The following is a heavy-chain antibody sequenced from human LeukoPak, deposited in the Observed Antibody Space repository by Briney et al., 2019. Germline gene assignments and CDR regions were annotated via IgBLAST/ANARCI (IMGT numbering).Heavy chain of an antibody. Sequence: PGGSLRLSCAASGFTFSSYWMSWVRQAPGKGLEWVANIKQDGSEKYYVDSVKGRFTISRDNAKNSLYLQMNSLRAEDTAVYYCARESDSSGYYYLTYYFDYWGQGTLVTVSS. V-gene: IGHV3-7*01. CDR3: ARESDSSGYYYLTYYFDY. J-gene: IGHJ4*02. CDR1: GFTFSSYW. CDR2: IKQDGSEK. D-gene: IGHD3-22*01.